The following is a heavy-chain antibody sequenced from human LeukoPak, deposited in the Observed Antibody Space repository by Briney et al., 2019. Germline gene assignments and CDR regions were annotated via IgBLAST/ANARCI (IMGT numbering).Heavy chain of an antibody. V-gene: IGHV3-23*01. CDR3: ARDSPRPPTYYYDSSDF. Sequence: GGSLRLSCAASGFTFRTYAMSWVRQAPGKALEWVSAISGNGRNTYYADSVKGRFTISRDNSKNTLYLQMNSLRVEDTAVYYCARDSPRPPTYYYDSSDFWGQGTLVTVSS. J-gene: IGHJ4*02. CDR2: ISGNGRNT. CDR1: GFTFRTYA. D-gene: IGHD3-22*01.